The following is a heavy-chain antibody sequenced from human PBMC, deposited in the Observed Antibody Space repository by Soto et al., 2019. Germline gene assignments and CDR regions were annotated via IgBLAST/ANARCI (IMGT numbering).Heavy chain of an antibody. V-gene: IGHV4-34*01. J-gene: IGHJ3*02. CDR2: INHSGST. CDR3: ARGRPAATDAFDI. Sequence: SETLSLTCAVYGGSFSGYYWTWIRQPPGTGLEWIGEINHSGSTNYNPSLKSRVTISVDTSKNQFSLKLSSVTAADTAVYYCARGRPAATDAFDIWGQGTMVTVSS. CDR1: GGSFSGYY. D-gene: IGHD2-2*01.